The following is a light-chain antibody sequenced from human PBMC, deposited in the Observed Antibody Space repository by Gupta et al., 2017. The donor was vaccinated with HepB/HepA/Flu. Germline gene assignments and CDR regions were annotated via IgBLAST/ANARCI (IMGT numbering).Light chain of an antibody. CDR1: SSDIGGFDA. J-gene: IGLJ3*02. V-gene: IGLV2-14*03. CDR3: SSFRTGLTLVV. Sequence: QSALTHPASVSGFAGQSITISCTGSSSDIGGFDAVSWYKHYPGKAPELLLYSVSNRPSGVYYRFSGSKPGNTASLTISGLQPEDEAYYYCSSFRTGLTLVVFGGGTKLTVL. CDR2: SVS.